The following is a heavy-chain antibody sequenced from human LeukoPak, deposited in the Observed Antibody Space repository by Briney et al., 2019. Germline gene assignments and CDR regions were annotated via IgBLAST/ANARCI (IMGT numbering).Heavy chain of an antibody. Sequence: QTGGSLRLSCAASGFTFSSYGMHWVRQAPGKGLEWMSYISADGTTIYYTDSVRGRFTISRDNAKNFLYLQMNSLGVDDTAVYYCARVLGYSTGYYYFDHWGQGTLVAVSS. CDR1: GFTFSSYG. D-gene: IGHD2-8*02. CDR3: ARVLGYSTGYYYFDH. J-gene: IGHJ4*02. CDR2: ISADGTTI. V-gene: IGHV3-48*04.